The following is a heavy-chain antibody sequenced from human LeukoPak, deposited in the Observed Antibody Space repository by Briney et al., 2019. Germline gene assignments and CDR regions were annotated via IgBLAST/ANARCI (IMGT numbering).Heavy chain of an antibody. V-gene: IGHV3-23*01. J-gene: IGHJ4*02. CDR1: GFTFSSYA. Sequence: HAGGSLRLSCAASGFTFSSYAMSWVRQAPGKGLEWVSALSGSGGSTYYADSVKGRFTISRDNSKHTLYLQMNSLRAEDTAVYYCAKYGGLYYFDYCGQGALVTASS. D-gene: IGHD4-23*01. CDR2: LSGSGGST. CDR3: AKYGGLYYFDY.